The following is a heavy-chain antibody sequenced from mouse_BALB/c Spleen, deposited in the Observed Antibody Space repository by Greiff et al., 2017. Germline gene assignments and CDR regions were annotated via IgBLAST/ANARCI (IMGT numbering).Heavy chain of an antibody. Sequence: EVQLVESGGGLVQPGGSLRLSCATSGFTFSDFYMEWVRQPPGKRLEWIGASRNEANGYTTKYSVTVKGPFIAARDTSQSILYLQMKALGAADTDFYYSAREYDWYFDVWGAGTTVTVSS. CDR3: AREYDWYFDV. CDR2: SRNEANGYTT. CDR1: GFTFSDFY. J-gene: IGHJ1*01. V-gene: IGHV7-1*02.